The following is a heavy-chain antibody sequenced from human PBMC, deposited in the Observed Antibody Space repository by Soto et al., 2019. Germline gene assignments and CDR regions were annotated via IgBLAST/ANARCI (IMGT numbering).Heavy chain of an antibody. CDR1: GYTFTSYG. J-gene: IGHJ4*02. CDR2: ISAYNGNT. V-gene: IGHV1-18*01. Sequence: QVQLVQSGAEVKKPGASVKVSCKASGYTFTSYGISWVRQAPGQGLEWMGWISAYNGNTNYAQKLQGRVTMTTDTSTSTAYMELRSLRSDDTAVYYCARALEYCSSTSCYTFFDYWGQGTLVTVSS. CDR3: ARALEYCSSTSCYTFFDY. D-gene: IGHD2-2*02.